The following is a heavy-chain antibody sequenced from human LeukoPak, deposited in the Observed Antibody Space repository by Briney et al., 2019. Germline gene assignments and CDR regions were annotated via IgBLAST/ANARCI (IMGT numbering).Heavy chain of an antibody. Sequence: SVKVSCKASGGTFSSYAISWVRQAPGQGLEWMGGIIPIFGTANYAQKFQGRVTITTDESTSTDYMELSSMRSEDTAVYYCAIRGYSYGFEIDYWGQGTLVTVSS. J-gene: IGHJ4*02. CDR3: AIRGYSYGFEIDY. CDR1: GGTFSSYA. V-gene: IGHV1-69*05. D-gene: IGHD5-18*01. CDR2: IIPIFGTA.